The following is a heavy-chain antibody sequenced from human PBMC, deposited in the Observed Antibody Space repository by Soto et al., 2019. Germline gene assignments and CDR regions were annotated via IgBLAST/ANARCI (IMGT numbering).Heavy chain of an antibody. J-gene: IGHJ5*02. V-gene: IGHV1-3*01. CDR1: GYTFTSYA. Sequence: QVPLVQSGAEVKKPGASVKVSCKASGYTFTSYAMHWVRQAPGQRLEWMGWINAVNGNTKYSQKFQGRVTITRDTSASTAYMELSSLRSEDTAVYYCAKAQWGGYEEPFDPWGQGTLVTVSS. CDR2: INAVNGNT. D-gene: IGHD5-12*01. CDR3: AKAQWGGYEEPFDP.